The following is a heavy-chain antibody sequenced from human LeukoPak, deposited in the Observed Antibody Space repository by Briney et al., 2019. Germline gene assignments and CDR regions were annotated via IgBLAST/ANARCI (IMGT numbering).Heavy chain of an antibody. V-gene: IGHV1-8*03. CDR1: GYTFTDYD. Sequence: ASVKVSCKASGYTFTDYDFNWVRQAPGQGLEWMGWMNPNRGNTGYAQMFQGRITITRNTAISTVYMELSSLRSEDTAVYYCARAGSYRYVLDYWGQGTLVSVSS. CDR3: ARAGSYRYVLDY. J-gene: IGHJ4*02. D-gene: IGHD3-16*02. CDR2: MNPNRGNT.